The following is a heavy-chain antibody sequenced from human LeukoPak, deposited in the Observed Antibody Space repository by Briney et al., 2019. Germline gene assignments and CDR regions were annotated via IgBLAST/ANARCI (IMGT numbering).Heavy chain of an antibody. Sequence: WETLSLTCTVSGGSISSYYWSWIRQPAGKGLEWIGRIYSSGSTNYNPSLKSRVTMSVDTSKNQFSLKLNSVTAADTVVYYCARDSVWGYCSSTSCYRALDYYYMDVWSKGTTVTVSS. CDR1: GGSISSYY. J-gene: IGHJ6*03. D-gene: IGHD2-2*02. CDR2: IYSSGST. CDR3: ARDSVWGYCSSTSCYRALDYYYMDV. V-gene: IGHV4-4*07.